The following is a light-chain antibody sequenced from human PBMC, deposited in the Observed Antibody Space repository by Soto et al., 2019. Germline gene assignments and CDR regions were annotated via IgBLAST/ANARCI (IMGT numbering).Light chain of an antibody. V-gene: IGKV1-39*01. CDR3: QQTYSTPYT. CDR1: QRITTY. CDR2: TSG. J-gene: IGKJ2*01. Sequence: IQMTQSPSSLSASVGDRVTITCRASQRITTYFNWYQQKPGEAPKLLISTSGTLQRGVPSRFSGSGSGTDFTLTITALRPEDFATYFCQQTYSTPYTFGQGTKLEIK.